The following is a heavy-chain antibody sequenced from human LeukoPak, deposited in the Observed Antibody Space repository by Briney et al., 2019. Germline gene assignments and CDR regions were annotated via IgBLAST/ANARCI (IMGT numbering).Heavy chain of an antibody. V-gene: IGHV4-59*01. D-gene: IGHD6-19*01. J-gene: IGHJ4*02. CDR2: IYHGGST. CDR3: AGGPKWLAFDY. CDR1: RGSISNDY. Sequence: SETLSLTCTVSRGSISNDYWSWMRQPPGKGLEWIGCIYHGGSTNYNPSLKSRVSISVDTSKNQFSLNLNSVTAADTAVYYCAGGPKWLAFDYWGQGTLVTVSS.